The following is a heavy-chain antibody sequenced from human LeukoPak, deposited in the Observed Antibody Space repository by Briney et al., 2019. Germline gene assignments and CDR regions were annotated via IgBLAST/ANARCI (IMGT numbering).Heavy chain of an antibody. Sequence: ASAKVSCKASGYTFTSYGISWVRQAPGQGLEWMGWISAYNGNTNYAQKLQGRVTMTTDTSTSTAYMELRSLRSDDTAVYYCARDGDYDILTGRASNYYMDVWGKGTTVTVSS. CDR2: ISAYNGNT. J-gene: IGHJ6*03. D-gene: IGHD3-9*01. V-gene: IGHV1-18*01. CDR1: GYTFTSYG. CDR3: ARDGDYDILTGRASNYYMDV.